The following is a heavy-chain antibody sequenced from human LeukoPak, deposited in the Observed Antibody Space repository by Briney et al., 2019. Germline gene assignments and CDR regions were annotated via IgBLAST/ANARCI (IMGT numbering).Heavy chain of an antibody. CDR2: IYYSGST. CDR3: ARGAWIQLWSSFDY. Sequence: PSQTLPLTCTVSGGSISSGGYYWSWIRQHPGKGLEWIGYIYYSGSTYYNPSLKSRVTISVDTSKNQFSLKLSSVTAADTAVYYCARGAWIQLWSSFDYWGQGTLVTVSS. D-gene: IGHD5-18*01. CDR1: GGSISSGGYY. J-gene: IGHJ4*02. V-gene: IGHV4-31*03.